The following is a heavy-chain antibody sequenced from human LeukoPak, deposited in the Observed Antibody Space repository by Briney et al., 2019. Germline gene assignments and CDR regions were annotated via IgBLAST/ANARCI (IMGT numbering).Heavy chain of an antibody. J-gene: IGHJ3*02. CDR3: AREGTAMDPDAFDI. D-gene: IGHD5-18*01. V-gene: IGHV3-74*01. CDR1: GFTFSNYW. Sequence: GSLRLSCAASGFTFSNYWMLWLRQAPGMGLVWVSRIKSDGTDTTYADSVKGRFTISRDNSKNTLYLQMNSLRAEDTAVYYCAREGTAMDPDAFDIWGQGTMVTVSS. CDR2: IKSDGTDT.